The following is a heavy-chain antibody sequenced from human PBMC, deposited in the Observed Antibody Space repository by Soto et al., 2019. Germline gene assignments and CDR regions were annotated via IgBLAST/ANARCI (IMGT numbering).Heavy chain of an antibody. D-gene: IGHD6-6*01. J-gene: IGHJ2*01. Sequence: QVQLVQSGAEVKKPGASVKVSCKASGYTFTNYGISWVRQAPGQGLEWMGWISAYNRNTNYAQKLQGRVTMTTDTSTSTAYMELRSLRSDDTAVYYWARLAARAADWYFDLWGRGTLVTVSS. CDR3: ARLAARAADWYFDL. CDR2: ISAYNRNT. CDR1: GYTFTNYG. V-gene: IGHV1-18*01.